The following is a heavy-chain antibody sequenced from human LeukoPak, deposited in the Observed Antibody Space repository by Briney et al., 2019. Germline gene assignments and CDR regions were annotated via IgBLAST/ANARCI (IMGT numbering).Heavy chain of an antibody. J-gene: IGHJ6*03. D-gene: IGHD2-2*01. V-gene: IGHV3-53*05. CDR1: GLSVSSNF. Sequence: GGSLRLSCAATGLSVSSNFMSWVRQAPGKGLEWVSVIFGGGSTYYADSVKGRFTISRDNSKNTLYLQMNSLRAEDTAVYYCAKDEKDIVVVPAALTPYYYYYMDVWGKGTTVTVSS. CDR3: AKDEKDIVVVPAALTPYYYYYMDV. CDR2: IFGGGST.